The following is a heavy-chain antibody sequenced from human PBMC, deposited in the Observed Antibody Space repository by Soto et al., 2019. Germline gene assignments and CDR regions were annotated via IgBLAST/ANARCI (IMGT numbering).Heavy chain of an antibody. J-gene: IGHJ6*03. CDR1: GYTFTSYG. Sequence: ASVNVSCKASGYTFTSYGISWVRQAPGQGLEWMGWISAYNGNTNYAQKLQGRVTMTTDTSTSTAYMELRSLRSDDTAVYYCARGPDPEVYQLPWGYYYMDVWGKGTTVTVSS. CDR3: ARGPDPEVYQLPWGYYYMDV. D-gene: IGHD2-2*01. V-gene: IGHV1-18*01. CDR2: ISAYNGNT.